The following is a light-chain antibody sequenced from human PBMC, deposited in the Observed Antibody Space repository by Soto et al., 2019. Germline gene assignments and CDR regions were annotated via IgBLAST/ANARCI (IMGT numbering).Light chain of an antibody. CDR1: QSVSSSY. Sequence: EIVLTQSPGTLSLSPGERATLSCRASQSVSSSYVAWYQHKPGQAPRLLIYGAFSRATGIPDRFSASGSGTDFTLTITRLEPEDFVVYYCQQYANSYTFGQGTKLEIK. CDR2: GAF. J-gene: IGKJ2*01. V-gene: IGKV3-20*01. CDR3: QQYANSYT.